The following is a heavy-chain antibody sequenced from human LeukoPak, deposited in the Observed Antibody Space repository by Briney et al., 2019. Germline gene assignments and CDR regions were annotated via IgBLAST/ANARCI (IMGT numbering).Heavy chain of an antibody. J-gene: IGHJ4*02. D-gene: IGHD5-18*01. CDR3: ARDGGYTAMDY. CDR1: GFTFSSYA. CDR2: VWHDGSNR. Sequence: PGGSLRLSCTAPGFTFSSYAIHWIRQAPGKGLEWVALVWHDGSNRYYADSVKGRFTISRDNSKNTVYLQMNSLRAEDTAVYYCARDGGYTAMDYWGQGTLVTVSS. V-gene: IGHV3-33*01.